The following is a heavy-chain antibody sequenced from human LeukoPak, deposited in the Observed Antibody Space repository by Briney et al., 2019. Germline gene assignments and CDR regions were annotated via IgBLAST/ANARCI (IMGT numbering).Heavy chain of an antibody. D-gene: IGHD3-10*01. J-gene: IGHJ4*02. CDR1: GVSMGAYY. CDR2: VYYRGIT. Sequence: SETLSLTCTVSGVSMGAYYWSWIRQPPGKGLEWIGYVYYRGITNYNPSLQSRVTISMDTSKNQFSLNLSSVTATDTALFFCARGVPVSWGGYYFDSWGQGTLVTVSS. V-gene: IGHV4-59*01. CDR3: ARGVPVSWGGYYFDS.